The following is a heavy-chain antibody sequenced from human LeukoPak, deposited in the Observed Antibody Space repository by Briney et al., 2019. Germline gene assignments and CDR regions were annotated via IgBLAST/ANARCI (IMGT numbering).Heavy chain of an antibody. CDR1: GGSFSGYY. CDR2: INHSGST. V-gene: IGHV4-34*01. Sequence: SETLSLTCAVYGGSFSGYYWSWIRQPPGKGLEWIGEINHSGSTNYNPSLKSRVTISVDTSKNQFSLKLRSVTAADTAVYYRARGFDGTFDSSGYYVDYWGQGTLVTVSS. J-gene: IGHJ4*02. CDR3: ARGFDGTFDSSGYYVDY. D-gene: IGHD3-22*01.